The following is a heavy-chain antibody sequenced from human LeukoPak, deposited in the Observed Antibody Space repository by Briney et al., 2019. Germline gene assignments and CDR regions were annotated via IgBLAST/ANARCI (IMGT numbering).Heavy chain of an antibody. CDR2: TSSSSYI. Sequence: GGSLRLSCAASGFTFSSYSINRVRQAPGKGLEWVSSTSSSSYIYYADSVKGRFTISRDNAKNSLYLQMNSLRAEDTAVYYCAKELPSGGSSIMDVWGKGTTVTVSS. J-gene: IGHJ6*03. CDR1: GFTFSSYS. CDR3: AKELPSGGSSIMDV. V-gene: IGHV3-21*01. D-gene: IGHD2-15*01.